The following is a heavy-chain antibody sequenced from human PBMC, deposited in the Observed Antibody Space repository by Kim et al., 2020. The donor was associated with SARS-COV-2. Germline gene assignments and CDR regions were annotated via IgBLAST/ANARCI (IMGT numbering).Heavy chain of an antibody. CDR3: ARDKTDGGRFDY. Sequence: NAAHQLQGRVTMTTDTSTSTAYMELRSLRSDDTAVYYCARDKTDGGRFDYWGQGTLVTVSS. V-gene: IGHV1-18*01. J-gene: IGHJ4*02.